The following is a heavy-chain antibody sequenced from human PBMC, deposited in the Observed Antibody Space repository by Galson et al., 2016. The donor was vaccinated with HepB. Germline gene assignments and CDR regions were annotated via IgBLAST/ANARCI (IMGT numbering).Heavy chain of an antibody. CDR2: ISSSSSYI. Sequence: SLRLSCAASGFTFSGYSMNWVRQAPGKGLEWVSSISSSSSYIYYADSVKGRFTISRDNAKNSLYLQMNSLRAEDTAVYYCARAERLLRFLEWPYYYYGMDVWGQGTTVTVSS. CDR1: GFTFSGYS. D-gene: IGHD3-3*01. J-gene: IGHJ6*02. CDR3: ARAERLLRFLEWPYYYYGMDV. V-gene: IGHV3-21*01.